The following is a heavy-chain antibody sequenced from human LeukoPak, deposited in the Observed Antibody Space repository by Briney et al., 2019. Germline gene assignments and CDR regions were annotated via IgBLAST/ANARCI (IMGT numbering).Heavy chain of an antibody. D-gene: IGHD3-3*01. CDR2: ISSSGSTI. J-gene: IGHJ4*02. CDR1: GFTFGDYG. V-gene: IGHV3-48*03. Sequence: PGGSLRLSCAASGFTFGDYGMSWVRQAPGKGLEWVSYISSSGSTIYYADSVKGRFTISRDNAKNSLYLQMNGLRAEDTAVYYCARGTRFLEGNFDYWGQGTLVTVSS. CDR3: ARGTRFLEGNFDY.